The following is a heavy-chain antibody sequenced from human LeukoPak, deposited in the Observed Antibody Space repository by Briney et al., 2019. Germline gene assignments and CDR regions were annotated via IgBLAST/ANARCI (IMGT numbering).Heavy chain of an antibody. CDR1: GGSISSGDYY. D-gene: IGHD1-14*01. CDR3: ARHHKAVWPFDY. J-gene: IGHJ4*02. CDR2: IYYSGST. V-gene: IGHV4-61*08. Sequence: SQTLSLTCTVSGGSISSGDYYWSWIRQPPGKGLEWIGYIYYSGSTNYNPSLKSRVTISVDTSKNQFSLKLSSVTAADTAVYYCARHHKAVWPFDYWGQGNLVTVSS.